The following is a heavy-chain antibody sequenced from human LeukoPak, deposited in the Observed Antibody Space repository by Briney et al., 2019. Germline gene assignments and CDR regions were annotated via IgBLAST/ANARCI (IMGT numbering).Heavy chain of an antibody. V-gene: IGHV1-2*06. J-gene: IGHJ4*02. CDR3: ARDRSMKYFDY. Sequence: ASVKVSCKASGYTFTGYYMHWVRQAPGQGLEWMGRINPNSGGANYAQKFQGRVTMTRDTSISTAYMELSRLRSDDTAVYYCARDRSMKYFDYWGQGTLVTVSS. CDR2: INPNSGGA. CDR1: GYTFTGYY.